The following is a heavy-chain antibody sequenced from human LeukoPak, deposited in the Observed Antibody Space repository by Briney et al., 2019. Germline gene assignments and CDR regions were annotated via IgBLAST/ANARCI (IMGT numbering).Heavy chain of an antibody. CDR2: ISSSSYI. Sequence: GGSLRLSCAASGFTFSSYSMNWVRQAPGKGLEWVSSISSSSYIYYADSVKGRFTISRDNAKNSLYLQMNSLRAEDTAVYYCARDHYGSGTSSAFDYWGQGTLVTVSS. D-gene: IGHD2-15*01. V-gene: IGHV3-21*01. CDR1: GFTFSSYS. J-gene: IGHJ4*02. CDR3: ARDHYGSGTSSAFDY.